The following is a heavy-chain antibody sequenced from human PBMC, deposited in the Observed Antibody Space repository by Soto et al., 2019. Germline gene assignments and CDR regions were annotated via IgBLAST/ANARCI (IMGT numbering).Heavy chain of an antibody. D-gene: IGHD6-13*01. CDR3: ARTIAAAGGRRYFDL. CDR2: ISSSSSYT. Sequence: QVQLVESGGGLVKPGGSLRLSCAASGFTFSDYYMSWIRQAPGKGLEWVSYISSSSSYTNYADSVKCRFTISRDNAKNSLYLQMNSLRDEDTAVYHCARTIAAAGGRRYFDLWGRGTLVTVSS. J-gene: IGHJ2*01. CDR1: GFTFSDYY. V-gene: IGHV3-11*05.